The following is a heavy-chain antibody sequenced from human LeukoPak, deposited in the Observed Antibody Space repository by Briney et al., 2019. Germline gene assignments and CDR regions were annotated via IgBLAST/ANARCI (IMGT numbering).Heavy chain of an antibody. CDR1: GGSFSGYY. CDR2: IYYSGST. Sequence: PSETLSLTCAVYGGSFSGYYWSWIRQPPGKGLEWIGSIYYSGSTYYNPSLKSRVTISVDTSKNQFSLKLSSVTAADTAVYYCARDVSSGAVDWFDPWGQGTLVTVSS. V-gene: IGHV4-34*01. CDR3: ARDVSSGAVDWFDP. D-gene: IGHD6-19*01. J-gene: IGHJ5*02.